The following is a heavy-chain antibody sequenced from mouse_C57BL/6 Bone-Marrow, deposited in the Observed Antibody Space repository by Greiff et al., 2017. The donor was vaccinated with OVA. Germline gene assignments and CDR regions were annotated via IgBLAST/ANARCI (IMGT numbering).Heavy chain of an antibody. D-gene: IGHD2-5*01. Sequence: QVQLQQSGAELVRPGTSVKVSCKASGYAFTNYLIEWVKQRPGQGLEWIGVINPGSGGTNYNEKFKGKATLTADKSSSTAYMQLSSLTSEDSAVYFCAYSNYEGSFDYWGQGTTLTVSS. CDR2: INPGSGGT. V-gene: IGHV1-54*01. J-gene: IGHJ2*01. CDR1: GYAFTNYL. CDR3: AYSNYEGSFDY.